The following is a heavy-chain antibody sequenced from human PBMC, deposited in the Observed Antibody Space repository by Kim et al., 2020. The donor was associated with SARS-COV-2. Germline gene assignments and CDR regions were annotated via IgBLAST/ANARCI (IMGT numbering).Heavy chain of an antibody. CDR2: INHSGST. CDR3: ARVGSGAYGMDV. V-gene: IGHV4-34*01. J-gene: IGHJ6*02. CDR1: GGSFSGYY. D-gene: IGHD2-15*01. Sequence: SETLSLTCAVYGGSFSGYYWSWIRQPPGKGLEWIGEINHSGSTNYNPSLKSRVTISVDTSKNQFSLKLSSVTAADTAVYYCARVGSGAYGMDVWGQGTTV.